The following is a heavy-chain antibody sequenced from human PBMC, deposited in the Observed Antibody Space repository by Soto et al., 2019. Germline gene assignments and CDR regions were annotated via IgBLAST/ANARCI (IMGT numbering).Heavy chain of an antibody. CDR1: GYTLTELS. J-gene: IGHJ5*02. V-gene: IGHV1-24*01. CDR2: FDPEDGET. CDR3: ATDFPPNWFDP. Sequence: ASVKVYCKFSGYTLTELSIQWVRQAPGKGLEWMGGFDPEDGETIYAQKFQGRVTMTEDTSTDTAYMELSSLRSEDTAVYYCATDFPPNWFDPWGQGTLVTVSS.